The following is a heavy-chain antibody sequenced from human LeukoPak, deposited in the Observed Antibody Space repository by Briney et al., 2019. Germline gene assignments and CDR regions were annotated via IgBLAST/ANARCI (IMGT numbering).Heavy chain of an antibody. J-gene: IGHJ3*02. CDR2: IYYSGST. CDR1: GGSVSSGSYY. V-gene: IGHV4-61*01. Sequence: SETLSLTCTVSGGSVSSGSYYWSWIRQPPGKGLEWIGYIYYSGSTNYNPSLKSRVTISVDTSKNQFSLKLSSVTAADTAVYYCARLCHFDWVRAHDAFDIWGQGTMVTVSS. CDR3: ARLCHFDWVRAHDAFDI. D-gene: IGHD3-9*01.